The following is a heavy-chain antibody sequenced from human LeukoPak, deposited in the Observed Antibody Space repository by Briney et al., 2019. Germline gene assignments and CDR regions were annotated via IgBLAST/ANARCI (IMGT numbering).Heavy chain of an antibody. CDR2: INHSGST. V-gene: IGHV4-34*01. J-gene: IGHJ5*02. CDR1: GGSFSGYY. D-gene: IGHD2-15*01. Sequence: SETLSLTCAVYGGSFSGYYWSWIRQPPGKGLEWIGEINHSGSTNYNPSLKSRVTISVGTSKNQFSLKLSSVTAADTAVYYCARGALGYCSGGSCKSRTIDPWGQGTLVTVSS. CDR3: ARGALGYCSGGSCKSRTIDP.